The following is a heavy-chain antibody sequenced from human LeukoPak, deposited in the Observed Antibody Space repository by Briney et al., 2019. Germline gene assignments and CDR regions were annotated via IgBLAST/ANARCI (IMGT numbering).Heavy chain of an antibody. V-gene: IGHV4-59*01. D-gene: IGHD2-2*02. CDR3: ARRSGYCSSTSCYKVDWYFDL. Sequence: SETLSLTRTVSGGSISSYYWSWIRQPPGKGLEWIGYIYYSGSTNYNPSLKSRVTISVDTSKNQFSLKLSSVTAADTAVYYYARRSGYCSSTSCYKVDWYFDLWGRGTLVTVSS. J-gene: IGHJ2*01. CDR1: GGSISSYY. CDR2: IYYSGST.